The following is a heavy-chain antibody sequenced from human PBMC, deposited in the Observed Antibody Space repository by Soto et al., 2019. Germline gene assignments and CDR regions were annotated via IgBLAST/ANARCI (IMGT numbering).Heavy chain of an antibody. D-gene: IGHD4-17*01. J-gene: IGHJ4*02. V-gene: IGHV3-21*01. Sequence: EVQLVESGGGLVKPGGSLRLSCAASGFTFSSYSMNWVRQAPGKGLEWASSISSSSSYIYYADSVKGRFTISRDNAKNSLYLQMNSLRAEDTAVYYCARDNARGDYSIDYWGQGTLVTVSS. CDR2: ISSSSSYI. CDR1: GFTFSSYS. CDR3: ARDNARGDYSIDY.